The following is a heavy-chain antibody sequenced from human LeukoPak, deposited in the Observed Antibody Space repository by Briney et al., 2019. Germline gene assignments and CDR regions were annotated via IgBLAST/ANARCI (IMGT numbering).Heavy chain of an antibody. CDR1: GFTFSSYT. J-gene: IGHJ4*02. V-gene: IGHV3-23*01. Sequence: PGGSLRLSCAASGFTFSSYTMTWVRQAPGKGLEWVSVISGSGGTTNYADSVKGRFTTSRDNSKNMLYLQMNSLRAEDTAVYYCAKGRTGYIPDHWGQGTPVTVSS. D-gene: IGHD6-13*01. CDR3: AKGRTGYIPDH. CDR2: ISGSGGTT.